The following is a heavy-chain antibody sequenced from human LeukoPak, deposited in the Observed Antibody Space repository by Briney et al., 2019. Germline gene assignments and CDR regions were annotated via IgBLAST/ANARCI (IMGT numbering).Heavy chain of an antibody. V-gene: IGHV4-59*08. J-gene: IGHJ4*02. Sequence: PSETLSLTCTVSGGSISSYYWSWIRQPPGKGLEWIGYIYYSGSTYYNPSLKSRVTISVDTSKNQFSLKLSSVTAADTAVYYCARTKSNDYVWGSYRPAYYFDYWGQGTLVTVSS. CDR1: GGSISSYY. CDR2: IYYSGST. CDR3: ARTKSNDYVWGSYRPAYYFDY. D-gene: IGHD3-16*02.